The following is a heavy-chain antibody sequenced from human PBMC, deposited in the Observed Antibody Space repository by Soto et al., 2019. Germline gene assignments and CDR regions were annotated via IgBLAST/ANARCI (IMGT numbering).Heavy chain of an antibody. V-gene: IGHV1-3*01. Sequence: SVKVSCKASGYTLTSYAMHWVRQAPGQRLEWMGWINAGNGNTKYSQKFQGRVTITRDTSASTAYMELSSLRSEDTAVYYCAREAYYDFWSGYYFPQPADTNEFDPWGQRNLLTISS. D-gene: IGHD3-3*01. CDR3: AREAYYDFWSGYYFPQPADTNEFDP. CDR1: GYTLTSYA. J-gene: IGHJ5*02. CDR2: INAGNGNT.